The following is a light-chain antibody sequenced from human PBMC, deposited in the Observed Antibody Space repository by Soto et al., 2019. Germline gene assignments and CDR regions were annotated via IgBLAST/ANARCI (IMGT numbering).Light chain of an antibody. CDR2: DAS. CDR1: QSAISN. CDR3: HQYYKWPLT. J-gene: IGKJ4*01. Sequence: IVIPLSPTTPAVFPGERGTLPCRASQSAISNLAWYQQKPGQTPRLLIYDASTRATDIPARFSGSGSGTDFTLTISSLLSEDFAVYYCHQYYKWPLTFGGGTKVDI. V-gene: IGKV3-15*01.